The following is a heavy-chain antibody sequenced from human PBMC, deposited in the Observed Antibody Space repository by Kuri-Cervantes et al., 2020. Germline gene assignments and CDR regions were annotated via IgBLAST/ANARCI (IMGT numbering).Heavy chain of an antibody. CDR1: GFTFSSYS. CDR2: ISSSSSYI. D-gene: IGHD5-18*01. J-gene: IGHJ3*02. V-gene: IGHV3-21*04. Sequence: GESLKISCAASGFTFSSYSMNWVRQAPGKGLEWVSSISSSSSYIYYADSVKGRFTISRDNAKNSLYLQMNSLRAEDTAVYYRARDLARYSYGQGDAFDIWGQGTMVTVSS. CDR3: ARDLARYSYGQGDAFDI.